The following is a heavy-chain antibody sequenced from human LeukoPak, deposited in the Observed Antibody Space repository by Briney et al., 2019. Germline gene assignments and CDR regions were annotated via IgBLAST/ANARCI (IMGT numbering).Heavy chain of an antibody. CDR2: ISAYNGNT. D-gene: IGHD2-21*02. J-gene: IGHJ1*01. CDR3: ARGVYAYCGGDCYSGYFQH. CDR1: GYTFTTYG. Sequence: ASVKVSCKASGYTFTTYGISWVRQAPGQGLEWMGWISAYNGNTNYAQKLQGRVTMTTDTSTSTAYMDLRSLRSDDTAVYYCARGVYAYCGGDCYSGYFQHWGQGTLVTVPS. V-gene: IGHV1-18*01.